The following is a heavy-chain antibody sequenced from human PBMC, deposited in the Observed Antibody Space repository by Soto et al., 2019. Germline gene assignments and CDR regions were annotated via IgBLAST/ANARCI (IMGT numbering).Heavy chain of an antibody. D-gene: IGHD3-22*01. V-gene: IGHV3-48*01. CDR3: ARVTTYYYDSSGYYSRAFDI. CDR2: ISSSSSTI. Sequence: PGGSLRLSCAASGFTLSTYSMNWVRQAPGKGLEWVSYISSSSSTIFYTDSVKGRFTISRDNAKNSLYLQMNSLRAEDTAVYYCARVTTYYYDSSGYYSRAFDIWGQGTMVTVSS. J-gene: IGHJ3*02. CDR1: GFTLSTYS.